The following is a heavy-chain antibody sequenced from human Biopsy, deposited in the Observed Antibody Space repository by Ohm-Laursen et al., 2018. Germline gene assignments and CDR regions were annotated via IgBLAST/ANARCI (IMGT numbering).Heavy chain of an antibody. J-gene: IGHJ2*01. CDR2: VHYTGIT. CDR1: GDSISSYY. D-gene: IGHD3-22*01. CDR3: ARDRGYYSDRTVPGYFDL. Sequence: SDTLSLTCTVSGDSISSYYWSWIRQPPGKGLQWIGYVHYTGITDYNRSLQSRVTISVGTSKNHFSLRLRSVTPADTAIYYCARDRGYYSDRTVPGYFDLWGRGTLVTVSS. V-gene: IGHV4-59*01.